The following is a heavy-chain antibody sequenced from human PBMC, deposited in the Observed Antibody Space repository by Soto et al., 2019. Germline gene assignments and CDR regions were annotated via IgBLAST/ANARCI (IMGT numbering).Heavy chain of an antibody. J-gene: IGHJ4*02. CDR1: GFTFTDYG. D-gene: IGHD6-6*01. Sequence: ASVKVSCKASGFTFTDYGISWVRQAPGQGLEWMGWINAYNGNTNSAQKVQGRVSMTRDTSPSTAYMELRNLTSDDTAVYYCARDRAYSTSSTQIKYWGQGTLVPVSS. CDR2: INAYNGNT. CDR3: ARDRAYSTSSTQIKY. V-gene: IGHV1-18*01.